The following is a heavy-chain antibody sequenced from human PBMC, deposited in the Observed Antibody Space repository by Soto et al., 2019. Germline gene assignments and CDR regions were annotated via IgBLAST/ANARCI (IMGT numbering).Heavy chain of an antibody. Sequence: PGGSLRLSCAAFGFTFSSYSMNRVRQAPGKGLEWVSYISSSSSTIYYADSVKGRFTISRDNAKNSLYLQMNSLRAEDTAVYYCARDYGDYYFDYWGQGTLVTVSS. CDR2: ISSSSSTI. V-gene: IGHV3-48*01. CDR1: GFTFSSYS. D-gene: IGHD4-17*01. J-gene: IGHJ4*02. CDR3: ARDYGDYYFDY.